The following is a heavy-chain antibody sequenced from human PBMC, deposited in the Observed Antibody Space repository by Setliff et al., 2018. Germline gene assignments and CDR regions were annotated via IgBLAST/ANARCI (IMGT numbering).Heavy chain of an antibody. CDR1: GTSINSY. CDR3: ANGWRNFDY. CDR2: VYSNGNK. Sequence: PSETLSLTCTVSGTSINSYWTWIRQSPGKGLEWIGFVYSNGNKDFNPSLKSRVAFSVDTSQNHVSLKLSSVTPADTAVYFCANGWRNFDYWGQGILVTV. V-gene: IGHV4-59*01. D-gene: IGHD6-19*01. J-gene: IGHJ4*01.